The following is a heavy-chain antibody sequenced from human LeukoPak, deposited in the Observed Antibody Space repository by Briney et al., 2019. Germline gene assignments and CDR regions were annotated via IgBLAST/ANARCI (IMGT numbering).Heavy chain of an antibody. CDR1: GFTVSNNY. D-gene: IGHD5-18*01. J-gene: IGHJ4*02. V-gene: IGHV3-53*05. CDR3: AKDPRDHSYGWSWRYFDY. Sequence: GGSLRLSCAASGFTVSNNYMTWVRQAPGKGLEWLSVIYSGGSTYYADSVKGRFTISRDNSKNTLYLQMDNLRAEDTAVYYCAKDPRDHSYGWSWRYFDYWGQGTLVTVSS. CDR2: IYSGGST.